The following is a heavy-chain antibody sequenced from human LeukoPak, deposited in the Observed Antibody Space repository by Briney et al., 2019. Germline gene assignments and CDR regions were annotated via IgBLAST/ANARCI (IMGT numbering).Heavy chain of an antibody. CDR2: ISYDGTNK. Sequence: GRSLRLSCAASGFSFSSYGMHWVRQAPGKGLEWVAVISYDGTNKYYADSVKGRCTISRDNSKNTLYLQMNSLRTEDTAVYYCAEGLLGYCSTSTCYPFDYWGQGTLVTVYS. D-gene: IGHD2-2*01. V-gene: IGHV3-30*03. CDR3: AEGLLGYCSTSTCYPFDY. J-gene: IGHJ4*02. CDR1: GFSFSSYG.